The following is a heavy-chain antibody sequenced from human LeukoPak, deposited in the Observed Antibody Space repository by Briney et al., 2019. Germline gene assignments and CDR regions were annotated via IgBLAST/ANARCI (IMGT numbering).Heavy chain of an antibody. CDR2: INPNSGGT. Sequence: ASVKVSCKASGYTFTGYYMHWVRQAPGQGLEWMGWINPNSGGTNYAQKFQGRVTMTRDTSISTAYMELSRLRSDDTAVYYCARRAAAAGSYYFDYWGQGTLVTVSS. D-gene: IGHD6-13*01. CDR1: GYTFTGYY. V-gene: IGHV1-2*02. J-gene: IGHJ4*02. CDR3: ARRAAAAGSYYFDY.